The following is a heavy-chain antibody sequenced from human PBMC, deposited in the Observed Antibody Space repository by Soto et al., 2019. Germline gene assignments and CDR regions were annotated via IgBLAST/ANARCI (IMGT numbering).Heavy chain of an antibody. CDR3: ARDLGRRLLRGDRYYYGMDV. CDR1: GGTFSSYA. CDR2: IIPIFGTA. J-gene: IGHJ6*02. V-gene: IGHV1-69*01. Sequence: QVQLVQSGAEVKKPGSSVKVSCKASGGTFSSYAISWVRQAPGQGLGWMGGIIPIFGTANYAQKFQGRVTITADESTSTAYMELSSLRSEETAVYYGARDLGRRLLRGDRYYYGMDVWGQGTTVTVSS. D-gene: IGHD2-15*01.